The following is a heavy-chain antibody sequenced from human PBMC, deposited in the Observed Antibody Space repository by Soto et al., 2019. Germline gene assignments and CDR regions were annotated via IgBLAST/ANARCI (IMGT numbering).Heavy chain of an antibody. CDR3: ARHNPRRWYFDY. V-gene: IGHV4-31*03. CDR1: GGPISSGGYY. CDR2: IYYSGST. J-gene: IGHJ4*02. D-gene: IGHD1-20*01. Sequence: SETLSLTCTVSGGPISSGGYYWSWIRQHPGKGLEWIGYIYYSGSTYYNPSLKSRVTISVDTSKNQFSLKLSSVTAADTAVYYCARHNPRRWYFDYWGQGTLVTVSS.